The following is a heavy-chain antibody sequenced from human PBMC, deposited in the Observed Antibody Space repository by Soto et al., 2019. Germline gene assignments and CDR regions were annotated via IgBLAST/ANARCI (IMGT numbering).Heavy chain of an antibody. V-gene: IGHV3-23*01. J-gene: IGHJ4*02. D-gene: IGHD2-2*01. CDR2: ISGSGGST. Sequence: EVQLLESGGGLVQPGGSLRLSCAASGFTFSSYAMSWVRQAPGKGLEWVSAISGSGGSTYYADSVKGRFTISRDNSKNTLYLQMNSLRAAYTAVYYSAYSSTPDDFWGQGTLVTVSS. CDR1: GFTFSSYA. CDR3: AYSSTPDDF.